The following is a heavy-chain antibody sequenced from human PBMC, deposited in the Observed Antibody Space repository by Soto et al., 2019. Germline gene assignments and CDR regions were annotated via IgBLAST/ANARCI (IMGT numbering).Heavy chain of an antibody. V-gene: IGHV4-39*01. D-gene: IGHD3-9*01. Sequence: SSETLSLTCTGSCGSISSSSYYWGWIRQPPGKGLEWIGSIYYSGTTYYNPSLKSRVTISVDTSKNQFSLKLSSVTAADTAVYYCARHRGYYDILTGYYTELNFDYWGQGTLVTVS. CDR3: ARHRGYYDILTGYYTELNFDY. CDR1: CGSISSSSYY. CDR2: IYYSGTT. J-gene: IGHJ4*02.